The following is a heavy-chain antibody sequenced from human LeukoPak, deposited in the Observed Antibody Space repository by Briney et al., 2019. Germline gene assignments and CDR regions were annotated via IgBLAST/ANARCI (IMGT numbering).Heavy chain of an antibody. Sequence: SQTLSLTCTVSGGSISSGSYYWSWIRQPAGKGLEWIGRIYTSGSTNYNPSLKSRVTISVDTSKNQFSLKLSSVTAADTAVYYCAREYCSGTNCYLPWFDPWAREPWSPSPQ. CDR3: AREYCSGTNCYLPWFDP. V-gene: IGHV4-61*02. CDR2: IYTSGST. CDR1: GGSISSGSYY. D-gene: IGHD2-2*01. J-gene: IGHJ5*02.